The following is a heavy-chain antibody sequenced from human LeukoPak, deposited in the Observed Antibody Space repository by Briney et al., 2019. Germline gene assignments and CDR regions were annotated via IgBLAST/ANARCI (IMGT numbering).Heavy chain of an antibody. V-gene: IGHV1-8*02. Sequence: ASVKVSCKASGYTFTSYDINWVRQATGQGLEWMGYMNPNSGITGFAQKFQGRITMTWDTSISTAYMELSSLRSEDTAVYYCAREPRRFGDWGQGTLITVSS. D-gene: IGHD3-10*01. J-gene: IGHJ4*02. CDR1: GYTFTSYD. CDR2: MNPNSGIT. CDR3: AREPRRFGD.